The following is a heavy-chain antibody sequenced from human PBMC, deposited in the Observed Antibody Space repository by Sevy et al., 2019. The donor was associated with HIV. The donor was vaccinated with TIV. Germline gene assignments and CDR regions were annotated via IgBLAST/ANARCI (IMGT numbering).Heavy chain of an antibody. D-gene: IGHD1-1*01. CDR1: GSTFSDDY. CDR2: INSAGT. J-gene: IGHJ5*02. Sequence: ASVKVSCKTSGSTFSDDYIHWVRQAPGERLEWMGWINSAGTNYAETFQGRVTMTRDASITTAYMELNSLRSDDTATYYCATSANLDTSWFDPWGQGVVATVSS. CDR3: ATSANLDTSWFDP. V-gene: IGHV1-2*02.